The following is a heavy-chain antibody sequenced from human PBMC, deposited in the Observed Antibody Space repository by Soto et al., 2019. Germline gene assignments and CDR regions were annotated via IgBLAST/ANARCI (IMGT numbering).Heavy chain of an antibody. Sequence: ASVKVTCKVSGHKVTELSIYWMRQSPGTGLEWMGGFDPKDGLPVYAQNFEGRVTMTEDASTDTAYLEVENLRSEDTAVYFCATVVGLGRYYFDAWGQGSLVTVSS. J-gene: IGHJ5*02. V-gene: IGHV1-24*01. CDR3: ATVVGLGRYYFDA. D-gene: IGHD2-15*01. CDR1: GHKVTELS. CDR2: FDPKDGLP.